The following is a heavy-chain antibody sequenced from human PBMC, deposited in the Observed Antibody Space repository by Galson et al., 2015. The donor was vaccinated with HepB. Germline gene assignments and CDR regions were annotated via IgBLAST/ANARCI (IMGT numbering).Heavy chain of an antibody. CDR2: TYYRSKWYR. D-gene: IGHD6-19*01. CDR3: ARSSGWFDY. J-gene: IGHJ5*01. CDR1: GDSVSSNSAA. Sequence: CAISGDSVSSNSAAWDWIRLSPSRGLEWLGRTYYRSKWYRNYAGSVKSRITINSDTSKNQFSLQLNSVTPEDTAVYYCARSSGWFDYWGQGTLVTVSS. V-gene: IGHV6-1*01.